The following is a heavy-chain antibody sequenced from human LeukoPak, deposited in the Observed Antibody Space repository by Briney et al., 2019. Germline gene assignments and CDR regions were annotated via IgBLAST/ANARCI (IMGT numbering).Heavy chain of an antibody. CDR1: GYTFTSYD. D-gene: IGHD4-23*01. CDR3: ALTMGVLGNGGAFDI. Sequence: ASVKVSCKASGYTFTSYDINWVRQATGQGLEWMGWMNPNSGNTGDAQKFQGRVTMTRNTSISPAYMELSSLRSEDTAVYYCALTMGVLGNGGAFDIWGQGTMVTVSS. J-gene: IGHJ3*02. V-gene: IGHV1-8*01. CDR2: MNPNSGNT.